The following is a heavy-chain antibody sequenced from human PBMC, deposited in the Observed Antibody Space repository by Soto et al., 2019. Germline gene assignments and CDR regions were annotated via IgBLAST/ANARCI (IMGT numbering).Heavy chain of an antibody. J-gene: IGHJ5*02. CDR2: INPSGCST. Sequence: QVQLVQSGAEVKKPGASVKVSCKASGYTFTSYYMHWVRQAPGQGLEWMGIINPSGCSTSYAQKFQGRVTMTRDTSSRTVYMELSSLRSEDTAVYYCARDSSSSANWFDPWGQGTLVTVSS. D-gene: IGHD6-6*01. CDR1: GYTFTSYY. CDR3: ARDSSSSANWFDP. V-gene: IGHV1-46*01.